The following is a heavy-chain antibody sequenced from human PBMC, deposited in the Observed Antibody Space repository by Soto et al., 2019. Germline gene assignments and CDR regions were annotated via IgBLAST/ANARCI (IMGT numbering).Heavy chain of an antibody. Sequence: QMQLVQSGAEVKKPGASVKVSCKASGYTFSSYDINWVRQATGQGLEWMGWMNPTSGDTGYAQKFQGRVTMTRNTSITTAYMELYSLRSEDTAVYYCAKVSRRGSAIDFDYWGQGTLVTVSP. CDR1: GYTFSSYD. J-gene: IGHJ4*02. CDR3: AKVSRRGSAIDFDY. V-gene: IGHV1-8*01. D-gene: IGHD3-10*01. CDR2: MNPTSGDT.